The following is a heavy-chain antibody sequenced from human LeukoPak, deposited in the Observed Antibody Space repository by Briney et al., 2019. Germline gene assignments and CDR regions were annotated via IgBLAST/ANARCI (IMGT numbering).Heavy chain of an antibody. Sequence: PGGSLRLSCAASGFTFSSYTMNWVRQAPGKGLEWVSSISRSSSYIYYADSVKGRFTISRDNAKNSLYLQMNSLRAEDTAVYYCARDKYFYDSRGYLFDYWGQGTLVTVSS. J-gene: IGHJ4*02. V-gene: IGHV3-21*01. CDR3: ARDKYFYDSRGYLFDY. CDR2: ISRSSSYI. CDR1: GFTFSSYT. D-gene: IGHD3-22*01.